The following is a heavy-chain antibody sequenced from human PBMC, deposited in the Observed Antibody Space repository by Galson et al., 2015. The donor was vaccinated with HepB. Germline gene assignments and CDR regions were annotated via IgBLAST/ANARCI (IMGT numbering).Heavy chain of an antibody. Sequence: SLRLSCAASGFTFSRYAMTWVRQAPGRGLEWISSITRNGGRAFYTNSVQGRFTIARDNSSNTVVLQLSSLRPEDTAVYYCAKDGIMVSNNPYQLHFWGQGTLVSVSS. J-gene: IGHJ4*02. CDR2: ITRNGGRA. CDR1: GFTFSRYA. V-gene: IGHV3-23*01. D-gene: IGHD2-2*01. CDR3: AKDGIMVSNNPYQLHF.